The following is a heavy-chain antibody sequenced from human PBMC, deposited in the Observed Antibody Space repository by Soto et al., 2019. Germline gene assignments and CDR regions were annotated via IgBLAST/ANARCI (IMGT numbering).Heavy chain of an antibody. CDR3: ARGAAPKYYYDSSGYYYGH. D-gene: IGHD3-22*01. CDR1: GGSLSGYY. J-gene: IGHJ4*02. CDR2: INHSGST. Sequence: SETLSLTCAVYGGSLSGYYWSWIRQPPGKGLEWIGEINHSGSTNYNPSLKSRVTISGDTSKNQFSLKLSSVTAADTAVYYCARGAAPKYYYDSSGYYYGHWGQGTLVTISS. V-gene: IGHV4-34*01.